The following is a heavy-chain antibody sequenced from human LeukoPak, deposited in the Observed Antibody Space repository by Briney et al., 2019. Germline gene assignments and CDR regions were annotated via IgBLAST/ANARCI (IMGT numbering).Heavy chain of an antibody. D-gene: IGHD6-19*01. CDR1: GYTFTGYY. Sequence: GASVKVSCKASGYTFTGYYMHWVRQAPGQGLEWMGWINPNSGGTNYAQKFQGRVTMTRDTSISTAYMELSRLRSDDTAVYYCARDKVQWRRVVGGYYFDYWGQGTLVTVSS. CDR3: ARDKVQWRRVVGGYYFDY. V-gene: IGHV1-2*02. J-gene: IGHJ4*02. CDR2: INPNSGGT.